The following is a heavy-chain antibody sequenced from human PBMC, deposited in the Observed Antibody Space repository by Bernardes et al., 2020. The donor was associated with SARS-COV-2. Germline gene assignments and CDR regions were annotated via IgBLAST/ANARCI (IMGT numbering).Heavy chain of an antibody. V-gene: IGHV4-39*01. CDR2: IYYSGST. Sequence: SETLSLTCIVSGGSISNNYYWGCIRQPPGKGLEWIGSIYYSGSTHYNPSLKSRVTISVDTSKNQFSLKLSSVTAADTAVYYCARVGDWNWLDYWGQGTLVTVSS. J-gene: IGHJ4*02. CDR1: GGSISNNYY. D-gene: IGHD1-7*01. CDR3: ARVGDWNWLDY.